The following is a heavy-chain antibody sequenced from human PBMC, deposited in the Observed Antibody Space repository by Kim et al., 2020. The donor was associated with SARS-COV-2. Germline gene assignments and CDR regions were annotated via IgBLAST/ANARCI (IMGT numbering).Heavy chain of an antibody. Sequence: ASVKVSCKASGYTFTSYAMNWVRQAPGQGLEWMGWINTNTGNPTYAQGFTGRFVFSLDTSVSTAYLQISSLKAEDTAVYYCARINLAYYYDSSGYYTVQQVLDYWGQGTLVTVSS. CDR3: ARINLAYYYDSSGYYTVQQVLDY. J-gene: IGHJ4*02. D-gene: IGHD3-22*01. V-gene: IGHV7-4-1*02. CDR1: GYTFTSYA. CDR2: INTNTGNP.